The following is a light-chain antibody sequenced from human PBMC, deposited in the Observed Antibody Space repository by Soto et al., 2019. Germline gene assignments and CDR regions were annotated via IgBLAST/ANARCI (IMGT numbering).Light chain of an antibody. CDR1: SSDIGGYNY. Sequence: QSALTQPASVSGSPGQPITISCTGTSSDIGGYNYVSWYQQHPGKAPKLMIYDVSNRPSGVSNRFSGSKSGNTASLTISGLQAEDEADYYCSSYTSSITRVFGGGTKLTVL. J-gene: IGLJ2*01. V-gene: IGLV2-14*01. CDR3: SSYTSSITRV. CDR2: DVS.